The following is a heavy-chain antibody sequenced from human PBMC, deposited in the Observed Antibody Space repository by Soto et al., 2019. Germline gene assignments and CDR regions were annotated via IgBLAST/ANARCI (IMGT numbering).Heavy chain of an antibody. D-gene: IGHD5-12*01. V-gene: IGHV4-34*01. CDR3: ARGQEAIVATH. CDR2: IKDGGST. Sequence: QVHLQQWGAGLLKPSETLSLTCAVNGGSLTGYYWSWIRQPPGKGLEWIGEIKDGGSTNYSPSLRGRVTISADTSKNPCSLRLNSVTAADTAVYFCARGQEAIVATHWDQGALVTVSS. J-gene: IGHJ4*02. CDR1: GGSLTGYY.